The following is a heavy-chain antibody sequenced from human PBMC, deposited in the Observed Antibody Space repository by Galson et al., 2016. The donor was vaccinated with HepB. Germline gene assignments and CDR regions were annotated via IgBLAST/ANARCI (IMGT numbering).Heavy chain of an antibody. CDR2: IAHTGNP. J-gene: IGHJ6*02. CDR1: GGSISGGGYY. CDR3: SREPQIDSVAGDC. D-gene: IGHD3/OR15-3a*01. V-gene: IGHV4-31*03. Sequence: TLSLTCSVSGGSISGGGYYWSWIRQQPGKGLESLGYIAHTGNPYYSPSLKSRLSISVDTSKNQFFLRLSSVTAADTAVYYCSREPQIDSVAGDCWGQGTTVIVSS.